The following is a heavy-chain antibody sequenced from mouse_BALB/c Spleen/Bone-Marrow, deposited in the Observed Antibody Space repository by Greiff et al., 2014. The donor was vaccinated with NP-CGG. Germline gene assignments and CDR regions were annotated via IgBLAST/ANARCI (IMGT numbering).Heavy chain of an antibody. CDR1: GFVFSSYD. CDR3: TRHGGYYPYYYAMDY. J-gene: IGHJ4*01. CDR2: ISHGGGTT. Sequence: EVKLVESGGGLVKPGGSLKLSCAASGFVFSSYDMSWVRQTPEKRLEWVAYISHGGGTTYYSDTVKGRFTISRDNAKNTLYLQMSSLKSEETAIYYCTRHGGYYPYYYAMDYWGQGTSVTVSS. V-gene: IGHV5-12-1*01. D-gene: IGHD2-3*01.